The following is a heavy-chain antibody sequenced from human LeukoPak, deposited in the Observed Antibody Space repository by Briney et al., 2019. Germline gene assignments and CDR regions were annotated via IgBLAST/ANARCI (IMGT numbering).Heavy chain of an antibody. CDR2: IGNDGTNK. J-gene: IGHJ4*02. D-gene: IGHD3-22*01. V-gene: IGHV3-30*02. Sequence: GGPRRLSGTPSGFTFGIFGRPWVRRAPGRGRGGGDFIGNDGTNKYYADSVKGRFTISRDNSKNTLYLQMNSLRAEDTAVYYCAKEKKYYYDGSGYPGYDYWGQGTLVTVSS. CDR1: GFTFGIFG. CDR3: AKEKKYYYDGSGYPGYDY.